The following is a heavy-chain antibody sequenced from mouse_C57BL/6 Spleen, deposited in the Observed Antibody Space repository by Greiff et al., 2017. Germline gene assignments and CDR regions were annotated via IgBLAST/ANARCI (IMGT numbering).Heavy chain of an antibody. Sequence: DVHLVESGGGLVKPGGSLKLSCAASGFTFSDYGMHWVRQAPEKGLEWVAYISSGSSTIYYADTVKGRFTISRDNAKNTLFLQMTSLRSEDTAMYYCARQGLEGAWLAYWGQGTLVTVSA. CDR1: GFTFSDYG. CDR2: ISSGSSTI. CDR3: ARQGLEGAWLAY. V-gene: IGHV5-17*01. J-gene: IGHJ3*01. D-gene: IGHD3-3*01.